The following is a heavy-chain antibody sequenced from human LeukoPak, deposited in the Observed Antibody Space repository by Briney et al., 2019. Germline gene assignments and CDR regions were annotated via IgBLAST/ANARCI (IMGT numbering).Heavy chain of an antibody. CDR1: GCTFGSYA. V-gene: IGHV1-69*05. Sequence: VSSVKVSCKASGCTFGSYAISWVRPAPGQVLDWMGRIIPIFGTANYAQKFQGTVTIPTDESTSTAYMELSSLRSEDTAVYYCARDLSSLSDWGQGTLVTVSS. CDR2: IIPIFGTA. CDR3: ARDLSSLSD. J-gene: IGHJ4*02.